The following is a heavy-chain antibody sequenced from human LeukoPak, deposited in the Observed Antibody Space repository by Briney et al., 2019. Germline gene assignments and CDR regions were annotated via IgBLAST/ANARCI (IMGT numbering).Heavy chain of an antibody. CDR1: GFTFSSYG. D-gene: IGHD1-26*01. J-gene: IGHJ6*03. Sequence: GGSLRLSCAASGFTFSSYGMSWVRQAPGKGLEWVSAISGSGGSTYYADSVKGRFTISRDNAKNSLYLQMNSLRAEDTATYYCARDPYNGNYGDSYYYMDVWGKGTTVTISS. CDR2: ISGSGGST. CDR3: ARDPYNGNYGDSYYYMDV. V-gene: IGHV3-23*01.